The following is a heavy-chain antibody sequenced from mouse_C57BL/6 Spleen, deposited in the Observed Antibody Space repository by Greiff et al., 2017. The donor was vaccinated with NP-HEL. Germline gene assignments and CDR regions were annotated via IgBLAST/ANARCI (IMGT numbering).Heavy chain of an antibody. Sequence: EVQLQESGTVLARPGASVKMSCKTSGYTFTSYWMHWVKQRPGQGLEWIGAIYPGNSDTSYNQKFKGKAKLTAVTSASTAYMELSSLTNEDSAVYYCTREGVYYGSHFAMDYWGQGTSVTVSS. CDR1: GYTFTSYW. D-gene: IGHD1-1*01. J-gene: IGHJ4*01. V-gene: IGHV1-5*01. CDR3: TREGVYYGSHFAMDY. CDR2: IYPGNSDT.